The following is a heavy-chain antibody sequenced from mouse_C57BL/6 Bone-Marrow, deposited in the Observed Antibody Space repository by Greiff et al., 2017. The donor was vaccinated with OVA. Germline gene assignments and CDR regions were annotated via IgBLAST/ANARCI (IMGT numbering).Heavy chain of an antibody. V-gene: IGHV1-69*01. Sequence: QVQLQQPGAELVMPGASVKLSCKASGYTFTSYWMHWVKQRPGQGLEWIGEIDPSDSYTNYNHKFKGKSTLTVDKSASTAYMQLSSLTSEDSAVYYGARSDYYGGYFDVWDTGTTVTVSS. CDR2: IDPSDSYT. J-gene: IGHJ1*03. D-gene: IGHD1-1*01. CDR1: GYTFTSYW. CDR3: ARSDYYGGYFDV.